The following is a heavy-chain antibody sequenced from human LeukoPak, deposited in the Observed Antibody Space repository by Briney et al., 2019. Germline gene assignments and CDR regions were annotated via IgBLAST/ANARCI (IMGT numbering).Heavy chain of an antibody. D-gene: IGHD3-16*02. V-gene: IGHV3-9*01. CDR1: GFTFDDYA. J-gene: IGHJ4*02. Sequence: GGSLRLSCAASGFTFDDYAMHWVRQAPGKGLEWVSDISWNSGSIGYADSVKGRFTISRDNAKNSLYLQMNSLRAEDTALYYCAKDYYVWGSYRPYYFDYWGQGTLVTVSS. CDR3: AKDYYVWGSYRPYYFDY. CDR2: ISWNSGSI.